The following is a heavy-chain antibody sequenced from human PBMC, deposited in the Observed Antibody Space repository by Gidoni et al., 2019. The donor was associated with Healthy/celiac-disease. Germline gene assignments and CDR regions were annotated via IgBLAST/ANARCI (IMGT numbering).Heavy chain of an antibody. Sequence: QVQLQQWGAGLLKPSETLSLTCAVYGGSFSGYYWSWIRQPPGKGLEWIGEINHSGSTNYNPSLKSRVTISVDTSKNQFSLKLSSVTAADTAVYYCASGYSYGYWFDPWGQGTLVTVSS. CDR1: GGSFSGYY. CDR2: INHSGST. V-gene: IGHV4-34*01. CDR3: ASGYSYGYWFDP. J-gene: IGHJ5*02. D-gene: IGHD5-18*01.